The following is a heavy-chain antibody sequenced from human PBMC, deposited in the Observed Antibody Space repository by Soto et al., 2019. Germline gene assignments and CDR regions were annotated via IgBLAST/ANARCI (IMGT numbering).Heavy chain of an antibody. CDR3: TTGSVECV. D-gene: IGHD2-15*01. J-gene: IGHJ6*02. CDR1: GFSFSNAW. CDR2: IKRKIDGKAT. V-gene: IGHV3-15*07. Sequence: EVQLVESGGGLVKPGGSLRLSCAASGFSFSNAWMNWVRQAPGKGLEWVGRIKRKIDGKATDYAGPVKGRFTVFRDDSRSALYLQMNSLKGDDTAVYYCTTGSVECVWCQGTTVTVS.